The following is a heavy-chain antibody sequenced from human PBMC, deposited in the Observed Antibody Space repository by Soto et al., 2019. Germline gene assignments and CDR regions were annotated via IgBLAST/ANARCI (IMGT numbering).Heavy chain of an antibody. D-gene: IGHD3-22*01. Sequence: ASVKVSCKASGYTLTSYGISWVRQAPGQGLEWMGWISAYNGNTNYAQKLQGRVTMTTDTSTSTAYMELRSLRSDDTAVYYCARDGFIYDSSGYYYGFDYWGQGTLVTVSS. CDR3: ARDGFIYDSSGYYYGFDY. J-gene: IGHJ4*02. V-gene: IGHV1-18*01. CDR1: GYTLTSYG. CDR2: ISAYNGNT.